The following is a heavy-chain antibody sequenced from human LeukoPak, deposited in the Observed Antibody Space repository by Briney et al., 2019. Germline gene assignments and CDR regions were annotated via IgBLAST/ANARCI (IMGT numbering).Heavy chain of an antibody. Sequence: GGSLRLSCAASGFTFSSYWMHWVRQAPGKGLVWVSRINSDGSSTSYADSVKGRFTISRDNAKNTLYLQMNSLRAEDTAVYYCARHPRADYDDAFDIWGQGTMVTVSS. CDR3: ARHPRADYDDAFDI. V-gene: IGHV3-74*01. D-gene: IGHD3-16*01. CDR2: INSDGSST. CDR1: GFTFSSYW. J-gene: IGHJ3*02.